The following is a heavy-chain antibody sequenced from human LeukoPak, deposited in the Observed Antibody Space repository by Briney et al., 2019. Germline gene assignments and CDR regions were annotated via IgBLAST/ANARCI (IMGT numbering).Heavy chain of an antibody. CDR2: IYSSGVT. V-gene: IGHV3-66*03. CDR1: GFIVNSYA. J-gene: IGHJ5*02. CDR3: ARDRAEEKTWVESDA. Sequence: GGSLRLSCAACGFIVNSYAMSWVRQAPGKGLAWVSLIYSSGVTHYAESVKGRFTISRDNSKNTVYLQMNRLRDEDTALYSCARDRAEEKTWVESDAWGQGTLVTVSS.